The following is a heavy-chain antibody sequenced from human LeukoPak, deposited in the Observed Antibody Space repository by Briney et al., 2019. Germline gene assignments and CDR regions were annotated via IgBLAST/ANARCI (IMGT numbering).Heavy chain of an antibody. CDR1: GYTFTSYG. J-gene: IGHJ3*02. Sequence: GASVKVSCKASGYTFTSYGITWVRQAPGQGLEWMGWISPYNGNTNYAQTRQGRVTMTTDTSTSTAYMKLSSLRSDDTAVYYCARGSSCNYYRLGSCAFDIWGQGTMVTVSS. CDR3: ARGSSCNYYRLGSCAFDI. CDR2: ISPYNGNT. V-gene: IGHV1-18*01. D-gene: IGHD3-10*01.